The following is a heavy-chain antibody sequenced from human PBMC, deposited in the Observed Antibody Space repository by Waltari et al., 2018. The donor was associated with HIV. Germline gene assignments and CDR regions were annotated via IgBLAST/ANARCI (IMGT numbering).Heavy chain of an antibody. V-gene: IGHV4-4*07. CDR2: IYTSGST. Sequence: PAGKGLEWIGRIYTSGSTNYNPSLKSRVTMSVDTSKNQFSLKLSSVTAADTAVYYCARDLYGSGPVDAFDIWGQGTMVTVSS. D-gene: IGHD3-10*01. CDR3: ARDLYGSGPVDAFDI. J-gene: IGHJ3*02.